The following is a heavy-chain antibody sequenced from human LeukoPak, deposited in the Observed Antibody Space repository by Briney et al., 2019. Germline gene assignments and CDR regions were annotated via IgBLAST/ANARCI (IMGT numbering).Heavy chain of an antibody. CDR3: ARLTANRADY. CDR2: INHSGST. D-gene: IGHD3-9*01. V-gene: IGHV4-34*01. CDR1: GGSFRGYY. J-gene: IGHJ4*02. Sequence: SETLSLTCAVYGGSFRGYYWSWIRQPPGKGLEWIGEINHSGSTNYNPSLQSRVTISVDTSKNQFSLKLSSVTAADTAVYYCARLTANRADYWGQGTLVTVSS.